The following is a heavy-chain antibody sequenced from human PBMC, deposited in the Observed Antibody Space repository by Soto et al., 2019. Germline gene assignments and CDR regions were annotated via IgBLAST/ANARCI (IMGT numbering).Heavy chain of an antibody. D-gene: IGHD3-10*01. V-gene: IGHV3-9*01. CDR3: AKDKSNEELSVYYYNGLDA. Sequence: GGSLRLSCAGSGLTFEDYAMHWVRQDPVKGLEWVASISWDSGKIGYADSVKGRFTISRDNAKNSLYLQMDSLGADDTALYFCAKDKSNEELSVYYYNGLDAWGQGTTVTVSS. CDR1: GLTFEDYA. J-gene: IGHJ6*02. CDR2: ISWDSGKI.